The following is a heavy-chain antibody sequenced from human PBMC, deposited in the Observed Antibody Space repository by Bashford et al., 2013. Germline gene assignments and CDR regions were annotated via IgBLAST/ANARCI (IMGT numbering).Heavy chain of an antibody. CDR3: ARQRDYNLLIGYSSGAFDI. Sequence: WVRQMPGKGLEWMGIIYPGDSDTRYSPSFQGQVTISADKSINTAYLQWSSLKASDTAMYYCARQRDYNLLIGYSSGAFDIWGQGTMVTVSS. D-gene: IGHD3/OR15-3a*01. V-gene: IGHV5-51*01. J-gene: IGHJ3*02. CDR2: IYPGDSDT.